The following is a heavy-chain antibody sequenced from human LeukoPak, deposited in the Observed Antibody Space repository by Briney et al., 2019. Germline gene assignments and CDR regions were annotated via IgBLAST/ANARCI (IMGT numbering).Heavy chain of an antibody. Sequence: SGPRLVNPTQTLTLTFAVSGFSLRTSGMCVSWIRQPPGKALEWLARIDWDDDKYYSTSLKTRLTISKDTSKNQVVLTMTNMDPVDTATYYCARILSSGSQLDYFDYWGQGTLVTVSS. D-gene: IGHD6-19*01. V-gene: IGHV2-70*11. CDR1: GFSLRTSGMC. CDR2: IDWDDDK. J-gene: IGHJ4*02. CDR3: ARILSSGSQLDYFDY.